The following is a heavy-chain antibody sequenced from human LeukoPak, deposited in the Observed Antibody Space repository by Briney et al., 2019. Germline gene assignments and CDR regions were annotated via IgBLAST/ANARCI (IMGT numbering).Heavy chain of an antibody. J-gene: IGHJ4*02. Sequence: GGPLRLSCAASGFTFSSYGMHWVRQAPGKGLEWVAVIWYDGSNKYYADSVKGRFTISRDSSKNTLYLQMNSLRAEDTAVYYCATTVTAYYFDYWGQGTLVTVSS. CDR1: GFTFSSYG. D-gene: IGHD4-11*01. CDR3: ATTVTAYYFDY. CDR2: IWYDGSNK. V-gene: IGHV3-33*08.